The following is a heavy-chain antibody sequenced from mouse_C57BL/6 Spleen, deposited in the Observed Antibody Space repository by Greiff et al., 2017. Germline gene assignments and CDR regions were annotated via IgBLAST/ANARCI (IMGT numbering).Heavy chain of an antibody. J-gene: IGHJ1*03. V-gene: IGHV5-16*01. CDR3: ARDRYYGSSYVGYFDV. D-gene: IGHD1-1*01. Sequence: EVMLVESEGGLVQPGSSMKLSCTASGFTFSDYYMAWVRQVPEKGLEWVANINYDGSSTYYLDSLKSRFIISRDNAKNILYLQMSSLKSEDTATYYCARDRYYGSSYVGYFDVWGTGTTVTVSS. CDR2: INYDGSST. CDR1: GFTFSDYY.